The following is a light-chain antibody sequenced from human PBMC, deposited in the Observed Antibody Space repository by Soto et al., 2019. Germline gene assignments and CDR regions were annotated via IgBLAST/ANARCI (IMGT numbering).Light chain of an antibody. CDR2: GST. CDR3: LQYNNWPYT. V-gene: IGKV3-15*01. J-gene: IGKJ2*01. Sequence: EIVMTQSPATLSVSPGERATLSCRASQSVVSNLAWYQQKPGQAPRLLIYGSTTRATGIPARFSGRWSETEFTLTISSLQSEDSAFYYCLQYNNWPYTFGQGTKLEIK. CDR1: QSVVSN.